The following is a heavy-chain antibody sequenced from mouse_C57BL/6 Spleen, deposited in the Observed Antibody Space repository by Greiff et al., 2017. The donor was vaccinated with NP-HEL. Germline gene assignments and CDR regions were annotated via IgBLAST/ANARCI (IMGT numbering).Heavy chain of an antibody. D-gene: IGHD1-1*01. V-gene: IGHV1-7*01. J-gene: IGHJ1*03. Sequence: QVQLQQSGAELAKPGASVKLSCKASGYTFTSYWMHWVKQRPGQGLEWIGYINPSSGYTKYNQKFKDKATLTADKSSSTAYMQLSSLTYADSAVYYCARTTFTTVVAFHWYFDVWGTGTTVTVSS. CDR3: ARTTFTTVVAFHWYFDV. CDR2: INPSSGYT. CDR1: GYTFTSYW.